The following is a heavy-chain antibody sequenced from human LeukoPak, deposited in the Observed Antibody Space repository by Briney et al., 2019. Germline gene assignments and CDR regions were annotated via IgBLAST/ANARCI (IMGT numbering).Heavy chain of an antibody. Sequence: GGSLRLSCAASGFTFSSYWMSWVRQAPGKGLEWVANIKQDGSEKYYVDSVKGRFTISRDNAKNILYLQMNSLRVEDTALYYCTSGTFGKYDSWGQGTLVTVSS. CDR1: GFTFSSYW. J-gene: IGHJ4*02. V-gene: IGHV3-7*01. CDR2: IKQDGSEK. D-gene: IGHD3-10*01. CDR3: TSGTFGKYDS.